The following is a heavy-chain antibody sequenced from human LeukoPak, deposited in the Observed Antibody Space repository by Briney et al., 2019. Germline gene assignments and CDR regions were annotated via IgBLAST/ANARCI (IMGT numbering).Heavy chain of an antibody. CDR1: GFTFSTYW. J-gene: IGHJ4*02. CDR3: ATSARTYLGSSLDY. Sequence: GGSLRLSCAASGFTFSTYWMHWVRQDPGKGLVWVSRISSDASITSYADPVKGRFTISRDNAKNTLYLQMNSLRAEDTALYYCATSARTYLGSSLDYWGQGTLVTVSS. D-gene: IGHD2-15*01. V-gene: IGHV3-74*01. CDR2: ISSDASIT.